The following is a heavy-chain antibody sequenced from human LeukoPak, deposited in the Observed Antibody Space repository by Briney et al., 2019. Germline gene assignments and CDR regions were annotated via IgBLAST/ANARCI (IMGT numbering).Heavy chain of an antibody. CDR2: ISGSGGST. Sequence: GGSLRLSCAASGFTFSSYAMSWVRQAPGRGLEWVSAISGSGGSTYYADSVKGWFTISRDNSKNTLYLQMNSLRAEDTAVYYCAKSSSSGWSTYYWGQGTLVTVSS. D-gene: IGHD6-19*01. J-gene: IGHJ4*02. CDR1: GFTFSSYA. V-gene: IGHV3-23*01. CDR3: AKSSSSGWSTYY.